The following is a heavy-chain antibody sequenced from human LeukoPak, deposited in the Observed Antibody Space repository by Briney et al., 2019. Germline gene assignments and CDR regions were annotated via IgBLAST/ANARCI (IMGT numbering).Heavy chain of an antibody. CDR3: ARRGPGIAVAGTEFFDY. D-gene: IGHD6-19*01. Sequence: SETLSLTCTVSGGSISSSSYYWGWIRQPPGKGLEWIGSIYYSGSTYYNPSLKSRVTISVDTSKNQFSLKLSSVTAADTAVYYCARRGPGIAVAGTEFFDYWGQGTLVTVSS. J-gene: IGHJ4*02. CDR2: IYYSGST. V-gene: IGHV4-39*01. CDR1: GGSISSSSYY.